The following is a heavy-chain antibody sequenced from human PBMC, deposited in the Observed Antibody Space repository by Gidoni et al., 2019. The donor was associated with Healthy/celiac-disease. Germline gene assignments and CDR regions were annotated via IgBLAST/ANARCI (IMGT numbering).Heavy chain of an antibody. J-gene: IGHJ3*02. V-gene: IGHV4-34*01. CDR3: ARARFSGAFDI. Sequence: VQLQQWGAGLLTPSETLSVTCAVYGGSFSGYYWSWIRQRPGKGLEWIGEINHSGSTNYNPSLKSRVTISVDTSKHQFSLKLSSVTAADTAVYYCARARFSGAFDIWGQGTMVTVSS. CDR1: GGSFSGYY. CDR2: INHSGST. D-gene: IGHD3-3*02.